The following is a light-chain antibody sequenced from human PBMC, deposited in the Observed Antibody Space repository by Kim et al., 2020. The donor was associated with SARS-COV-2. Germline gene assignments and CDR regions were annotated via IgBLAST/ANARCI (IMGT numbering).Light chain of an antibody. Sequence: GQGISISCSGSSANVGRHFVHWYQQLPGTAPKVFIYNDHQHHSGGPVRFSGSRSGTSASLAISGLQSEDEADYYCATWDVTLNGWVFGGGAQLTVL. V-gene: IGLV1-44*01. CDR2: NDH. CDR3: ATWDVTLNGWV. CDR1: SANVGRHF. J-gene: IGLJ3*02.